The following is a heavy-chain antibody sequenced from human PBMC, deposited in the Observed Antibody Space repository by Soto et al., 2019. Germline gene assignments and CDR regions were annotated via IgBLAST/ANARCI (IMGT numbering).Heavy chain of an antibody. J-gene: IGHJ4*02. D-gene: IGHD1-26*01. CDR3: AKNPDHSGLDY. V-gene: IGHV3-30*18. CDR1: AFTFRSYD. CDR2: ASYGGINR. Sequence: QVELVESGGGVVQPGRSLRLSCAASAFTFRSYDMHWVRQAPGKGLEWVAVASYGGINRDYADSVKGRFTISRDNSKNTLYLQMNSLRPEDTAVYYCAKNPDHSGLDYWGRGTLVTVSS.